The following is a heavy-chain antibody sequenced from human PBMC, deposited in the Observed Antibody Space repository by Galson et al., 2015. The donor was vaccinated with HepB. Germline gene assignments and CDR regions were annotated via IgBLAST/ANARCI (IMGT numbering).Heavy chain of an antibody. D-gene: IGHD6-6*01. Sequence: SVKVSCKASGYTFTSYYMHWVRQAPGQGLEWMGIINPSGGSTSYAQKFQGRVTMTRDTSTSTVYMELSSLRSEDTAVYYCAGDRIAARPHYYYGMDVWGQGTTVTVSS. V-gene: IGHV1-46*03. CDR1: GYTFTSYY. J-gene: IGHJ6*02. CDR3: AGDRIAARPHYYYGMDV. CDR2: INPSGGST.